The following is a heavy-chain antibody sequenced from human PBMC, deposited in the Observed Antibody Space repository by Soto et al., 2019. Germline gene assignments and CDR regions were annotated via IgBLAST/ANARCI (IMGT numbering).Heavy chain of an antibody. V-gene: IGHV4-59*01. Sequence: SETLSLTCTVSGGSISRYYWSWIRQPPGKGLEWIGYIYYSGSTNYNPSLKSRVTISVDTSKNQFSLKLSSVTAADTAVYYCAREGYSSGYYYYYGMDVWGQGTTVTVS. D-gene: IGHD3-22*01. CDR1: GGSISRYY. CDR2: IYYSGST. CDR3: AREGYSSGYYYYYGMDV. J-gene: IGHJ6*02.